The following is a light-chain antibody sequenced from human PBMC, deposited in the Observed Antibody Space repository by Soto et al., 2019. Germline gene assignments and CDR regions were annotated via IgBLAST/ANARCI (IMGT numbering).Light chain of an antibody. V-gene: IGKV1-12*01. Sequence: DTQMTQSPSSVSASVGDRVAISWRASQDIHTWLAWYQQKPGKARNLLIYGASILQSGVPSRFNGSGSETDFTLTISSLQPQHSTTYCRQPANSFPCTFGPGTKVDV. CDR1: QDIHTW. CDR3: QPANSFPCT. J-gene: IGKJ3*01. CDR2: GAS.